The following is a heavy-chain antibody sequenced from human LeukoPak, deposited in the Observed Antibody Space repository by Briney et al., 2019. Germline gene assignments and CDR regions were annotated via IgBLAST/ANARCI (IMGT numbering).Heavy chain of an antibody. Sequence: GGSLRLSCAASGFTFSSYAMHWVRQAPGKGLEWVAVISYDGSNKYYADSVEGRFTISRDNSKNTLYLQMNSLRAEDTAVYYCARDGDYVWGSYLDYWGQGTLVTVSS. CDR3: ARDGDYVWGSYLDY. D-gene: IGHD3-16*02. V-gene: IGHV3-30*04. J-gene: IGHJ4*02. CDR2: ISYDGSNK. CDR1: GFTFSSYA.